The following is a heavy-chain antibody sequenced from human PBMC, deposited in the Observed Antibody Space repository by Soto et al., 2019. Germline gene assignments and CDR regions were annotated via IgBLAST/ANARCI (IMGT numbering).Heavy chain of an antibody. J-gene: IGHJ3*02. CDR2: IFTGGST. CDR1: GFTVSSNY. V-gene: IGHV3-53*04. Sequence: EVQLVESGGGLVQPGGSLRRSCAASGFTVSSNYMSWVRQAPGKGLEWVSVIFTGGSTYYADSVKGRFTISRHSSMNTVYLQMDSLRAEDTAVYYCARDRQSSGWLDAFDIWGQGTMVTVSS. D-gene: IGHD6-19*01. CDR3: ARDRQSSGWLDAFDI.